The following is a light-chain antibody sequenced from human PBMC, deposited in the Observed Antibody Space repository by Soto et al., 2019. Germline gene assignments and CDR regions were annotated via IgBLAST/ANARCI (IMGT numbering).Light chain of an antibody. Sequence: EIVLTQSPGTLSLSPGERATLSCRASQILRGDSLAWYQQRPGQAPRLLIYDASSRASDIPAMFSVSGSGTDFTLTISSLEPEDFAVYYCQQYGGSPLFGQGIKVEIK. J-gene: IGKJ1*01. CDR1: QILRGDS. CDR3: QQYGGSPL. CDR2: DAS. V-gene: IGKV3-20*01.